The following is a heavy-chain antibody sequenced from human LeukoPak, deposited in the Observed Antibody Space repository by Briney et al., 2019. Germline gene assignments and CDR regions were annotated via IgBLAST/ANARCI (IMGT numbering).Heavy chain of an antibody. CDR1: GVSFDDYY. CDR2: INHSGYT. J-gene: IGHJ4*02. D-gene: IGHD4-17*01. Sequence: SETLSLTCAVSGVSFDDYYWSWVRQTPGKGLEWIGEINHSGYTNDSPPLKSRVTLSIDTSRKQFSLNLRSVTVADAGIYYCTRMTTGHDYWGQGTLVTVSS. CDR3: TRMTTGHDY. V-gene: IGHV4-34*01.